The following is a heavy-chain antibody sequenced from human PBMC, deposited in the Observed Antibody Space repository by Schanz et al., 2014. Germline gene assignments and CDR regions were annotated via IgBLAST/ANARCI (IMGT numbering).Heavy chain of an antibody. CDR2: IYHSGSP. Sequence: QVQLQESGPGLVKPSETLSLTCTVSGASISFYDWNWIRQSPGKGLEWIGYIYHSGSPIYNPSLQSRAPIPIHTPKTHFPWKRDSVTAADTAMYFCARQGDVYRLDYWGQGTLVTVTS. D-gene: IGHD1-26*01. J-gene: IGHJ4*02. CDR1: GASISFYD. CDR3: ARQGDVYRLDY. V-gene: IGHV4-59*08.